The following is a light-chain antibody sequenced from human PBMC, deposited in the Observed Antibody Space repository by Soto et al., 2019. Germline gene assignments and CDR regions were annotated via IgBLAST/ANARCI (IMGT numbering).Light chain of an antibody. CDR2: EVS. CDR3: NSYTSSNTYV. J-gene: IGLJ1*01. V-gene: IGLV2-14*01. CDR1: SSDVGAHNF. Sequence: QSVLAQPASVSGSPGQAITISCSGSSSDVGAHNFVSWYQHHPGKAPKLMIYEVSNRPSGVSNRFSGSKSGNTASLTISGLQAEDEAYYYCNSYTSSNTYVFGSGTKVTVL.